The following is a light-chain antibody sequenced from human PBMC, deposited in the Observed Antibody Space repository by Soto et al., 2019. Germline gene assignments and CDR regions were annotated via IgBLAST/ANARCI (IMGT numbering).Light chain of an antibody. CDR3: QQRSSWIT. J-gene: IGKJ5*01. V-gene: IGKV3-11*01. CDR2: DAS. CDR1: QSVSTY. Sequence: VVLPQSPATLSLSPGERATLSCRASQSVSTYLAWYQQKPGQAPRLLIYDASNRATGIPARFSGSGSATDFTLTISSLEPEDFAVYYCQQRSSWITFGQGTRLEIK.